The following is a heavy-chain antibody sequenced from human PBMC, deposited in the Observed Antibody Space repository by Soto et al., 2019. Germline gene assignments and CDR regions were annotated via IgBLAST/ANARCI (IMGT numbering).Heavy chain of an antibody. Sequence: QAQLEQSGAEVKKPGASVRVSCKASGYIFTDYYLHWVRQAPGQGLEWMGWINPATGATKYKQNFEGRLSLTRVTSKSTGFMDLSRLKSDDSATYYCARKGYGVAFDAWAQGTLVTVSS. CDR2: INPATGAT. CDR3: ARKGYGVAFDA. CDR1: GYIFTDYY. D-gene: IGHD5-18*01. V-gene: IGHV1-2*02. J-gene: IGHJ3*01.